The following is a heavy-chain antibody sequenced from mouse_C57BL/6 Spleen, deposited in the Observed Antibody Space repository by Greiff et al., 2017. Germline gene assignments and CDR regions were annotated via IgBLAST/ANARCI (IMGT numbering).Heavy chain of an antibody. CDR2: IDPETGGT. CDR3: TIIYYDSFAY. J-gene: IGHJ3*01. CDR1: GYTFTDYE. V-gene: IGHV1-15*01. Sequence: VKLQESGAELVRPGASVTLSCKASGYTFTDYEMHWVKQTPVHGLEWIGAIDPETGGTAYNQKFKGKAILTADKSSSTAYMELRSLTSEDSAVYYCTIIYYDSFAYWGQGTLVTVSA. D-gene: IGHD2-4*01.